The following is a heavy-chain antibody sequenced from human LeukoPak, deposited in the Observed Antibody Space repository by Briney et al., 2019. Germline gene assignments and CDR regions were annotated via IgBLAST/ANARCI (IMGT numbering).Heavy chain of an antibody. CDR2: IYYSGST. D-gene: IGHD4-17*01. CDR3: ASIRYGDYAIDY. CDR1: GGPISSYY. V-gene: IGHV4-59*01. Sequence: ASETLSLTCTVSGGPISSYYWSWIRQPPGKGLEWIGYIYYSGSTNYNPSLKSRVTISVDTSKNQFSLKLSSVTAADTAVYYCASIRYGDYAIDYWGQGTLVTVSS. J-gene: IGHJ4*02.